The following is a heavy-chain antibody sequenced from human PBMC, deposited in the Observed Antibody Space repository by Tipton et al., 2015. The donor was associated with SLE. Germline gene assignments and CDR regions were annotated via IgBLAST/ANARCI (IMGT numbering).Heavy chain of an antibody. CDR1: GFSFNTYT. J-gene: IGHJ2*01. CDR3: ARDIRDGYFDL. V-gene: IGHV3-21*03. CDR2: ISSSSTYK. Sequence: SLRLSCAASGFSFNTYTMTWVRQDPGEGLEWVASISSSSTYKDYADSMKGRFTISRDNAKSSLYLQVNSLRAEDTAVYYCARDIRDGYFDLWGRGTLVTVSS.